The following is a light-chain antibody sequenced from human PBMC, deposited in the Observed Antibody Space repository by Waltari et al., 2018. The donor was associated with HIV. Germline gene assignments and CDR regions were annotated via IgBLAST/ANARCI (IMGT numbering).Light chain of an antibody. CDR1: SSDVGFYNY. J-gene: IGLJ3*02. CDR2: GVS. CDR3: SSYTSSSTWV. Sequence: QSALTQPASVSGSPGQSISISCTGTSSDVGFYNYVSWYQQHPGKAPKVMIYGVSKRPSGVSNRFSGSKSGNTASLTISGLQAEDEADYYCSSYTSSSTWVFGGGTKLTVL. V-gene: IGLV2-14*01.